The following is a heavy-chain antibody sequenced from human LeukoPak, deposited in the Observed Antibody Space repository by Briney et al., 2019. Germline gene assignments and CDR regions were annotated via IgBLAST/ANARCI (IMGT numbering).Heavy chain of an antibody. V-gene: IGHV3-21*01. Sequence: PGGSLRLSCAASGFTFSSYSVNWVRQAPGKGLEWVSSISSSSSYIYYADSVKGRFTISRDNAKNSLYLQMNSLRAEDTAVYYCARDYGDYGNYFDYWGQGTLVTVSS. D-gene: IGHD4-17*01. CDR1: GFTFSSYS. J-gene: IGHJ4*02. CDR3: ARDYGDYGNYFDY. CDR2: ISSSSSYI.